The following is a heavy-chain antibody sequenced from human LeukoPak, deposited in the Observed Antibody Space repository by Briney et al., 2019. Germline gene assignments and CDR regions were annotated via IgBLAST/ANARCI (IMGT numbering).Heavy chain of an antibody. Sequence: GSLRLSCAASGFTFSSYEMNWVRQAPGKGLEWVSYISSSGSTIYYADSVKGRFTISRDNAKNSLYLQMNSLRAEDTAVYYCARDPHYDFWSGQTYYYYGMDVWGQGTTVTVSS. CDR1: GFTFSSYE. CDR2: ISSSGSTI. D-gene: IGHD3-3*01. V-gene: IGHV3-48*03. J-gene: IGHJ6*02. CDR3: ARDPHYDFWSGQTYYYYGMDV.